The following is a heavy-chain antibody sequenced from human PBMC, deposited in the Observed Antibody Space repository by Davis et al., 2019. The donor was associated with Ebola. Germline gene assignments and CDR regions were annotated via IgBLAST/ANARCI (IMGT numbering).Heavy chain of an antibody. D-gene: IGHD1-26*01. V-gene: IGHV3-30*02. CDR2: LAYDGSNT. CDR3: VKEIRGYYGAY. Sequence: GESLKISCAASGFSFSSFAMHWVRQAPGKGLQWVALLAYDGSNTYYSDSVEGRFTISRDDSKNTLFLQMNILGSEDTAVYYCVKEIRGYYGAYWGQGTLVTVSS. J-gene: IGHJ4*02. CDR1: GFSFSSFA.